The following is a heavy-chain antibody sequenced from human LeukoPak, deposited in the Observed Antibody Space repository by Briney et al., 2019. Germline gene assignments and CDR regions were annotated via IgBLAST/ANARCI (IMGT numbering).Heavy chain of an antibody. J-gene: IGHJ4*02. CDR1: GYTFTSYA. CDR2: INAGNGNT. V-gene: IGHV1-3*03. D-gene: IGHD2-15*01. Sequence: ASVKVSCKASGYTFTSYAMHWVRQAPGQRLEWMGWINAGNGNTKYSQEFQGRVTITRDTSASTAYMELSSLRSEDMAVYYCARDREGCSGGSCYLYYFDYWGQGTLVTVSS. CDR3: ARDREGCSGGSCYLYYFDY.